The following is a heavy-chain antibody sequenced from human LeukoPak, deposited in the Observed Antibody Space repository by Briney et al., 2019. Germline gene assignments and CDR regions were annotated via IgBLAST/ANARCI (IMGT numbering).Heavy chain of an antibody. CDR3: ARERGTTVLIDY. J-gene: IGHJ4*02. Sequence: GGSLRLSCAASGFTFSSYWMHWVRQAPGKGLVWVSRINSDGSSTSYADSVKGRFTISRDNAKNTLYLQMNSLRAEDTAVYYCARERGTTVLIDYWGQGTLVTVSS. V-gene: IGHV3-74*01. CDR2: INSDGSST. D-gene: IGHD4-17*01. CDR1: GFTFSSYW.